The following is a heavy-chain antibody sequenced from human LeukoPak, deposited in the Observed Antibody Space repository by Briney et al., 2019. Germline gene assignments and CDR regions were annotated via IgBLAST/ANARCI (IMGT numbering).Heavy chain of an antibody. CDR3: ARARRGYCSGGSCPNWFDP. CDR1: GYTFTTYY. V-gene: IGHV1-46*01. CDR2: IIPSGGRS. Sequence: GASVKVSCKASGYTFTTYYLHWVRQAPGQGLEWMGLIIPSGGRSTYAQKFQGRVTITRDTSASTAYMELSSLRSEDTAVYYCARARRGYCSGGSCPNWFDPWGQGTLVTVSS. J-gene: IGHJ5*02. D-gene: IGHD2-15*01.